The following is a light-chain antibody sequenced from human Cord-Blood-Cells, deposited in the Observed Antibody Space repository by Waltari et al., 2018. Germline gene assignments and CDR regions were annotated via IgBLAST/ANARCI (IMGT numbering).Light chain of an antibody. V-gene: IGLV2-14*01. CDR1: SSDVGGYNY. CDR2: EVS. CDR3: SSYTSSSTVV. J-gene: IGLJ2*01. Sequence: QSALTQPASVSGSPGQSITISCTGTSSDVGGYNYVSWYPQHPGKDPKLMIYEVSNRPSGVSNRFSGSKSGNTASLTISGLQAEDEADYYCSSYTSSSTVVFGGGTKLTVL.